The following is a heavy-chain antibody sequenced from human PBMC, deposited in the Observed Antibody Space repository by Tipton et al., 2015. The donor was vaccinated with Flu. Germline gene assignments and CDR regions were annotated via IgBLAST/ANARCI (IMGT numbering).Heavy chain of an antibody. CDR3: ARVIRYFATPRPMKWAAFDI. Sequence: TLSLTCTVSGGSISSSSYYWGWIRQPPGKGLEWIGSIYYSGSTYYNPSLKSRVTISVDTSKNQFSLKLSPVTAADTAVYYCARVIRYFATPRPMKWAAFDIWGQGTMVTVSS. J-gene: IGHJ3*02. CDR2: IYYSGST. D-gene: IGHD3-9*01. CDR1: GGSISSSSYY. V-gene: IGHV4-39*07.